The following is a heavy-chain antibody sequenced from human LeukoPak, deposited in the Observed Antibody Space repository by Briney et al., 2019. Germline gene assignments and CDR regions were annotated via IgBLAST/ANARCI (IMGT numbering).Heavy chain of an antibody. CDR3: ARDWTVVPPDAFGI. J-gene: IGHJ3*02. Sequence: PGGSLRLSCAASGFTFSSYSMNWVRQAPGKGLEWVSSISSSSSYIYYADSVKGRFTISRDNAKNSLYLQMNSLRAEDTAVYYCARDWTVVPPDAFGIWGQGTMVTVSS. V-gene: IGHV3-21*01. CDR1: GFTFSSYS. D-gene: IGHD3-22*01. CDR2: ISSSSSYI.